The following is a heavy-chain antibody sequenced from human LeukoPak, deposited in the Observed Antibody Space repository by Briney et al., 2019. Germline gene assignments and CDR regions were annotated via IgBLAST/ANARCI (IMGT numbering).Heavy chain of an antibody. V-gene: IGHV4-4*07. CDR2: IYTSGST. CDR1: GGSISSYY. D-gene: IGHD5-24*01. CDR3: ARDRGDGYNSGYFEY. J-gene: IGHJ4*02. Sequence: SETLSLTCTVSGGSISSYYWSWIRQPAGKGLEWIGRIYTSGSTTYNPSLKSRVTISVDTSKNQFSLKLSSVTAADTAVYYCARDRGDGYNSGYFEYWGQGTLVTVSS.